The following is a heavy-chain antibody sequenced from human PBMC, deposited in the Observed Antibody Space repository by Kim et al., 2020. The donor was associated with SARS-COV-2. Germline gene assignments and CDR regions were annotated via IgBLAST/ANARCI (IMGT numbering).Heavy chain of an antibody. Sequence: GESLKISCKSSGYSFSSYWIGWVRQMPGKGLEWMGIIYPGDSDTRYSPSFQGQVTISADRSISTTYLQWSSLKASDSAMFYCAGSYGSGSYSFEYWGQGTLVTVSS. D-gene: IGHD3-10*01. CDR1: GYSFSSYW. J-gene: IGHJ4*02. CDR3: AGSYGSGSYSFEY. CDR2: IYPGDSDT. V-gene: IGHV5-51*01.